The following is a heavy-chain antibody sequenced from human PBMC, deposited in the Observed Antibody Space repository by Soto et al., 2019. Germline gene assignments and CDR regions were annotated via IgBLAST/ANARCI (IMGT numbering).Heavy chain of an antibody. D-gene: IGHD3-3*01. V-gene: IGHV4-30-4*01. J-gene: IGHJ5*02. CDR3: ARGFNYDFWSGSWFDP. CDR1: GGSISSGDYY. CDR2: IYYSGST. Sequence: SETLSLTCTVSGGSISSGDYYWSWIRQPPGKGLEWIGYIYYSGSTYYNPSLKSRVTISVDTSKSQFSLKLSSVTAADTAVYYCARGFNYDFWSGSWFDPWGQGTLVTVSS.